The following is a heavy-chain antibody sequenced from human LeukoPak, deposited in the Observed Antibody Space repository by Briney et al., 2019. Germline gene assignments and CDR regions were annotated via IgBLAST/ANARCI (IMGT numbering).Heavy chain of an antibody. Sequence: GGSLRLSCAASGFTFSIYAMSWVRQAPGKGLEWVSAITGSGGSTYYADSVKGRFTISRDNSKNTLYLQMHSLRAEDTALYYCAKRGLRGDYYFDQWGQGTLVPVSS. CDR3: AKRGLRGDYYFDQ. CDR1: GFTFSIYA. J-gene: IGHJ4*02. D-gene: IGHD2-21*02. CDR2: ITGSGGST. V-gene: IGHV3-23*01.